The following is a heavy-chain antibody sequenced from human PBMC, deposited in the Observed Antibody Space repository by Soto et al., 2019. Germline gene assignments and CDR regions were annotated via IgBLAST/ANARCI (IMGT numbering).Heavy chain of an antibody. CDR1: GFTFSNYA. Sequence: VQLLESGGGLVQPGGSLRLSCAASGFTFSNYAMTWVRQAPGKGLEWVSVITGSGGGTYFVDSVKGRFTISRDNSKNTVYLQMKSLRAEDTAVYYCAKRPLTAAGFDYWGQGTLVTVSS. J-gene: IGHJ4*02. V-gene: IGHV3-23*01. D-gene: IGHD6-13*01. CDR3: AKRPLTAAGFDY. CDR2: ITGSGGGT.